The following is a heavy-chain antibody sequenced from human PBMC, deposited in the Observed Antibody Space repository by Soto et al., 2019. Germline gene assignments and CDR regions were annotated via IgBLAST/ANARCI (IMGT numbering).Heavy chain of an antibody. V-gene: IGHV3-30-3*01. CDR3: ARDWYDSSGYYYQDSDRYYYYGMDV. J-gene: IGHJ6*02. CDR2: ISYDGSNK. D-gene: IGHD3-22*01. Sequence: GGSLRLSCAASGFTFSSYAMHWVRQAPGKGLEWVAVISYDGSNKYYADSVKGRFTISRDNSKNTLYLQMNSLRAEDTAVYYCARDWYDSSGYYYQDSDRYYYYGMDVWGQGTTVTVSS. CDR1: GFTFSSYA.